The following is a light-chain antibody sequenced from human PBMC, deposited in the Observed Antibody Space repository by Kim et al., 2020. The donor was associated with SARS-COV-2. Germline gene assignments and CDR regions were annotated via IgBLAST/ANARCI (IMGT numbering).Light chain of an antibody. CDR3: QQYADSFT. Sequence: LSPGESGTLACRASQGVRSTNVAWYQQRPGQAPRLLIFDASSRATGVPDRFSGSGSGTDFTLTISRLEPEDIAVYYCQQYADSFTFGPGTKVDIK. CDR2: DAS. CDR1: QGVRSTN. V-gene: IGKV3-20*01. J-gene: IGKJ3*01.